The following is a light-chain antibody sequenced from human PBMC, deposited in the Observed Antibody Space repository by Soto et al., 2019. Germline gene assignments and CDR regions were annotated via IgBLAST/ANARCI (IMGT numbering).Light chain of an antibody. CDR1: QSISTW. Sequence: DIQITQSPSTLSASVGDRLTITCRASQSISTWLAWYQQKPGKVPKLLIYDASSLESGVPSRLSGSGSGTEFTLTIRSLQPDDFATYYCQQYNSYRTFGQGTKVDIK. V-gene: IGKV1-5*01. J-gene: IGKJ1*01. CDR3: QQYNSYRT. CDR2: DAS.